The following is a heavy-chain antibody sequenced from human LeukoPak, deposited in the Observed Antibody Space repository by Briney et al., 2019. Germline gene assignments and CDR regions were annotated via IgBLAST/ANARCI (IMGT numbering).Heavy chain of an antibody. CDR3: VRDKGLGRTERFDS. J-gene: IGHJ4*02. V-gene: IGHV3-53*01. CDR1: GFIVTTTY. D-gene: IGHD3/OR15-3a*01. Sequence: GGSLRLSCGVSGFIVTTTYMTWVRQAPGKGLEWVSLIFGESMTTYADSVKGRFTISRDNSKNTVYLQMNRLRAEDTAMYFCVRDKGLGRTERFDSWGQGTLVTVST. CDR2: IFGESMT.